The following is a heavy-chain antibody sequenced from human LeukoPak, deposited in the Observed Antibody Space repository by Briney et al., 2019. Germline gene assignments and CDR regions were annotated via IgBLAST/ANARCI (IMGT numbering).Heavy chain of an antibody. CDR3: AKNAGYSYGLYYFDY. V-gene: IGHV3-23*01. CDR1: GFAFRSYA. CDR2: IISSGDIT. Sequence: GSLRLSCAASGFAFRSYAMSWVRQAPGRGLEWVSSIISSGDITYYADSLKGRFTISRDNSKNMVYLQMDSLRAEDSAVYYCAKNAGYSYGLYYFDYWGQGTLVTVSS. D-gene: IGHD5-18*01. J-gene: IGHJ4*02.